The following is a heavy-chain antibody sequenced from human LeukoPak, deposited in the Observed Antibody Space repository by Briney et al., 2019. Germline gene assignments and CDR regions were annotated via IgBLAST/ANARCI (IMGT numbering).Heavy chain of an antibody. D-gene: IGHD5-18*01. Sequence: GGSLRLSCAASGFTFSSYGMHWVRQAPGKGLEWVAVIWYDGSNKYYADSVKGRFTISRDNSKNTLYLQMNSLRAEDTAVYYCAREAVLYSYGRADASDIWGQGTMVTVSS. CDR1: GFTFSSYG. CDR2: IWYDGSNK. J-gene: IGHJ3*02. CDR3: AREAVLYSYGRADASDI. V-gene: IGHV3-33*01.